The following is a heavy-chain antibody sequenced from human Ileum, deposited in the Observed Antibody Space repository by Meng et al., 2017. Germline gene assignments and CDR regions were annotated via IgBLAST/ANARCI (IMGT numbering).Heavy chain of an antibody. V-gene: IGHV4-34*01. CDR2: INDSGST. CDR1: GGSFSGYY. CDR3: ARAVAYSSSWGTSNDAFDI. J-gene: IGHJ3*02. Sequence: QWGAGRLTPWEALSLTWAVYGGSFSGYYWTWTRQTPGRGLEWIGEINDSGSTNYNPSLKSRVTISLDTSKNQFSLKLSSVTAADTAVYYCARAVAYSSSWGTSNDAFDIWGQGTMVTVSS. D-gene: IGHD6-13*01.